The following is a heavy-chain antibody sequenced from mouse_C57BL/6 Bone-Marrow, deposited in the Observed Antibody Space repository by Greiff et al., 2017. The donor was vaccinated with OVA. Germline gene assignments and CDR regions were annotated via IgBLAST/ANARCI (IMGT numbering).Heavy chain of an antibody. CDR2: IHPNSGST. D-gene: IGHD1-1*02. Sequence: VQLQQPGAELVKPGASVKLSCKASGYTFTSYWMHWVKQRPGQGLEWIGMIHPNSGSTNYNEKFKSKATLTVDKSSSTAYMQLSSLTSEDSAVYYCGSYGYYAMDYWGQGTSVTVSS. CDR3: GSYGYYAMDY. V-gene: IGHV1-64*01. CDR1: GYTFTSYW. J-gene: IGHJ4*01.